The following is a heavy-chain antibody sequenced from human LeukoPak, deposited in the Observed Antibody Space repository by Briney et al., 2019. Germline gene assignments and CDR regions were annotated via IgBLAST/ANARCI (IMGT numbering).Heavy chain of an antibody. CDR2: ISASGDTT. CDR1: GFTFSSHV. D-gene: IGHD3-10*01. J-gene: IGHJ6*02. Sequence: GGSLRLSCAASGFTFSSHVMSWVRQAPGKGLEWVSDISASGDTTFYADSVKGRFTISRDSSKNTLFLQMISLRAEDTAVYYCARDHITMIRGVSYYYYGMDVWGQGTTVTVSS. CDR3: ARDHITMIRGVSYYYYGMDV. V-gene: IGHV3-23*01.